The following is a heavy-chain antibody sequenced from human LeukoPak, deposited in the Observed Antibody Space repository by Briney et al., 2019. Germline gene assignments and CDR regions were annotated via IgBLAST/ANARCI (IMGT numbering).Heavy chain of an antibody. D-gene: IGHD6-6*01. CDR3: AHYTASSSFGH. Sequence: SGPTLVKPTQTLTLTCTFSEFSLSTSGVGVGWIRQPPGKALECLALIYWDDDKRYSPSLKSRLTITKDTSKNQVVLTMSNMDPVDTGTYYCAHYTASSSFGHWGQGTLVTVSS. CDR1: EFSLSTSGVG. J-gene: IGHJ4*02. CDR2: IYWDDDK. V-gene: IGHV2-5*02.